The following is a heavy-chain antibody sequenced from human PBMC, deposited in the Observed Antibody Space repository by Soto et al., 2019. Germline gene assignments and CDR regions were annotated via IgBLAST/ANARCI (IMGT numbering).Heavy chain of an antibody. V-gene: IGHV3-30-3*01. D-gene: IGHD3-10*01. Sequence: GGSLRLSCAASGFTFSSYAMHWVRQAPGKGLEWVAVISYDGSNKYYADSVKGRFTISRDNSKNTLYLQMNSLRAEDTAVYYCARDLSLWFGELCYWGQGTLVTVSS. CDR3: ARDLSLWFGELCY. J-gene: IGHJ4*02. CDR1: GFTFSSYA. CDR2: ISYDGSNK.